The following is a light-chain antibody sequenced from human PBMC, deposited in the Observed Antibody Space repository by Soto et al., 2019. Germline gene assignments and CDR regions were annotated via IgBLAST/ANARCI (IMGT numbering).Light chain of an antibody. J-gene: IGLJ1*01. V-gene: IGLV1-51*01. Sequence: QSVLGQPPSVSAAPGQKVTISCSGSSSNIGGNSVSWYQQLPGTAPKLLIYDDNKRPSGIPDRFSGSKSGTSATLGITGFQTGDEADYYCGSWDSRLSAYVFGTGTKVTV. CDR1: SSNIGGNS. CDR3: GSWDSRLSAYV. CDR2: DDN.